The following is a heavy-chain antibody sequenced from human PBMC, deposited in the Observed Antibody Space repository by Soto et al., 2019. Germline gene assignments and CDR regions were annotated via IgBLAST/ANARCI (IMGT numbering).Heavy chain of an antibody. CDR1: GGSISSGDYY. CDR2: IYYSGST. V-gene: IGHV4-30-4*01. Sequence: SGTLSLTCTVSGGSISSGDYYWSWIRQPPGKGLEWIGYIYYSGSTYYNPSLKSRVTISVDTSKNQFSLKLSSVTAADTAVYYCAREGIAAAGSPVGWFDPWGQGTLVTVSS. CDR3: AREGIAAAGSPVGWFDP. D-gene: IGHD6-13*01. J-gene: IGHJ5*02.